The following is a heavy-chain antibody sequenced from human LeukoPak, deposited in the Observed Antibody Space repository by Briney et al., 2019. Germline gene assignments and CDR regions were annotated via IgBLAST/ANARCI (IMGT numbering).Heavy chain of an antibody. CDR3: VRGTNYGDYSVGDAFDV. D-gene: IGHD4-17*01. J-gene: IGHJ3*01. V-gene: IGHV1-69*13. Sequence: ASVKVSCKASGGTFSSYAISWVRQAPGQGLEWMGGIIPIFGTANYAQKFQGRVTITADESTSTAYMDLSSLRSEDTAVFYCVRGTNYGDYSVGDAFDVWGQGTMVTVSS. CDR2: IIPIFGTA. CDR1: GGTFSSYA.